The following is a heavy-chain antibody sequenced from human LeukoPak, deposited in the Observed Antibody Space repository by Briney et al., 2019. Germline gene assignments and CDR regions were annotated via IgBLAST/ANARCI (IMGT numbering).Heavy chain of an antibody. CDR1: GFSLSTSEVG. CDR2: IYWDDDK. D-gene: IGHD6-25*01. V-gene: IGHV2-5*02. CDR3: AHRRLGIGFDQ. J-gene: IGHJ4*02. Sequence: SGPTLVNPTETLTLTCTFSGFSLSTSEVGVGWIRQPPGKALEWLAVIYWDDDKRYSPSLKSRLTVTKDTSKNQVVLTMTNMDPEDTATYYCAHRRLGIGFDQWGQGTLVTVSS.